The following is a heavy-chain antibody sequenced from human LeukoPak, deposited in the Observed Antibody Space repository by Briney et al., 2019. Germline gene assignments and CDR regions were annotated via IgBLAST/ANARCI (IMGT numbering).Heavy chain of an antibody. D-gene: IGHD4-17*01. CDR1: GFTVSSNF. J-gene: IGHJ4*02. Sequence: GGSLRLSCAASGFTVSSNFMTWVRQAPGKGLEWVSVISSGGTTYYTDSVKGRFTISRHISKNTVYLQMNSLRAEDTAVYYCARDRSYGDFAWGYWGQGTLVTVSS. V-gene: IGHV3-53*04. CDR3: ARDRSYGDFAWGY. CDR2: ISSGGTT.